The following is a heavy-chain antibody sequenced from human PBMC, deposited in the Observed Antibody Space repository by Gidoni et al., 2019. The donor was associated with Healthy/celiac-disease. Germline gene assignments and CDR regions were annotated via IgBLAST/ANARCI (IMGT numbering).Heavy chain of an antibody. V-gene: IGHV3-15*01. CDR3: TTFYGDYAPYYYYGMDV. CDR2: IKSKTDGGTK. CDR1: GFPFSNAW. D-gene: IGHD4-17*01. J-gene: IGHJ6*02. Sequence: EVQLVESGGGLVKPGGSLRLSCAASGFPFSNAWMSGRRQAPGRGLEWVGRIKSKTDGGTKDYAAPVKGSFTISRDDSKNTLYLQMNSLKTEDTAVYYCTTFYGDYAPYYYYGMDVWGQGTTVTVSS.